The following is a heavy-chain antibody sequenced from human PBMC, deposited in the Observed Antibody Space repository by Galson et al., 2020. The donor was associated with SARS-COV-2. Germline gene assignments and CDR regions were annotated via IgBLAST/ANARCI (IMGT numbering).Heavy chain of an antibody. V-gene: IGHV3-30-3*01. J-gene: IGHJ4*02. D-gene: IGHD3-9*01. CDR1: GLTFSSYA. Sequence: GGSLRLSCAASGLTFSSYAIHWVRQAPGKGLEWVAVISYDGSNKYYADSVKGRFTISRDNSKNTLYLQMNSLRAEDTAVYYCARGGTGRYFDPFDYWGQGTLVTVSS. CDR2: ISYDGSNK. CDR3: ARGGTGRYFDPFDY.